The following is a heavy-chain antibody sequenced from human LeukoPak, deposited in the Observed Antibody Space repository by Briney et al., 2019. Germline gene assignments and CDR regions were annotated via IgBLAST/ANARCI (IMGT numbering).Heavy chain of an antibody. Sequence: ASVKVSCKASGGTFSSYAISWVRQAPGEGLEWMGGIMPIFGTANYAQKFQGRVTITADESTSTAYMELSSLRSEDTAVYYCAVGNYHYYYMDVWGKGTTVTVSS. V-gene: IGHV1-69*13. D-gene: IGHD1-26*01. CDR2: IMPIFGTA. CDR3: AVGNYHYYYMDV. CDR1: GGTFSSYA. J-gene: IGHJ6*03.